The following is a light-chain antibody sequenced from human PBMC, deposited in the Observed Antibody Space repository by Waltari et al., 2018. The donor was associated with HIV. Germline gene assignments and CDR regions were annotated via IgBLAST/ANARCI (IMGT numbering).Light chain of an antibody. V-gene: IGLV1-47*01. Sequence: QSVVTQPPSASGTPGQRVTISCSGSSSNLGSHYESWYQQVPGTAPKVLIYRSNQRPSGVPDRFSGSKSGTSASLAISGLRSEDEADYYCAAWDDSLSGPVFGGGTKLTVL. J-gene: IGLJ3*02. CDR2: RSN. CDR3: AAWDDSLSGPV. CDR1: SSNLGSHY.